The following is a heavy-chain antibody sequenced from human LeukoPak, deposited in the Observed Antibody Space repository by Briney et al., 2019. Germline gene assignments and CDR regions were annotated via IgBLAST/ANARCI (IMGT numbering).Heavy chain of an antibody. V-gene: IGHV5-10-1*01. CDR3: ARHLVVAATLSLFD. CDR1: GYSFTSYW. Sequence: GESLKISCKGSGYSFTSYWISWVRQMPGKGLEWMGRIDPSDSYTNYSPSFQGHVTISADKSISTAYLQWSSLKASDTAMYYCARHLVVAATLSLFDWGQGTLVTVPS. J-gene: IGHJ4*02. CDR2: IDPSDSYT. D-gene: IGHD2-15*01.